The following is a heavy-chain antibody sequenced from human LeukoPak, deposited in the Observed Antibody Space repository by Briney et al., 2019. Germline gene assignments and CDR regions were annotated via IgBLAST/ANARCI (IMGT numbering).Heavy chain of an antibody. CDR2: ISYDGSNK. CDR1: GFTFSSYA. V-gene: IGHV3-30-3*01. D-gene: IGHD1-1*01. Sequence: GGSLRLSCAASGFTFSSYAMHWVRQAQGKGLEWVAVISYDGSNKYYADSVKGRFTISRDNAKNSLYLQMDSLRVEDTAVYYCAKGKRYPDYWGQGTLVTVSS. J-gene: IGHJ4*02. CDR3: AKGKRYPDY.